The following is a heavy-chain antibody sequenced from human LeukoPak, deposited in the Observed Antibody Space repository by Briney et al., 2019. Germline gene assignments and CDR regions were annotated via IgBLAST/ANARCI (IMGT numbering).Heavy chain of an antibody. CDR2: IYYSGRT. V-gene: IGHV4-59*11. Sequence: SETPSLTCTVSGGSISSHYWSWIRQPPGKGLEWIGYIYYSGRTNYNPSLKSRVTISVDTSKNQFSLKLSSVTAADTAVYYCARSGYSNYVSRWFDPWGQGTLVTVSS. D-gene: IGHD4-11*01. CDR3: ARSGYSNYVSRWFDP. CDR1: GGSISSHY. J-gene: IGHJ5*02.